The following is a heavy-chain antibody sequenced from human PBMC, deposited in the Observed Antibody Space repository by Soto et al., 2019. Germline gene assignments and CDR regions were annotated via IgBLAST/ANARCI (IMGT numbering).Heavy chain of an antibody. CDR1: GFTFRDHA. J-gene: IGHJ6*02. CDR2: IWNDGSNK. CDR3: ARALFPDVDIYAMDV. Sequence: QVQLVESGGGVVQPGRSLRLSCAASGFTFRDHAMHWVRQAPGKGREWLAIIWNDGSNKFYAGSVQGRFTISRDNSKNTVYLQMNTLSAEDTAVYYCARALFPDVDIYAMDVWGQGTTGTVSS. V-gene: IGHV3-33*01. D-gene: IGHD5-12*01.